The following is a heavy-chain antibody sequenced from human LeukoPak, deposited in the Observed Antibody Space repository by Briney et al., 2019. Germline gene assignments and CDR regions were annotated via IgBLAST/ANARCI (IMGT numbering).Heavy chain of an antibody. D-gene: IGHD2-15*01. CDR3: ARGGFHHGFDF. CDR1: GYSFREYW. CDR2: IDPKTGHP. J-gene: IGHJ4*02. Sequence: GASVKVSCKASGYSFREYWMHWVRQAPGQGLEWVGWIDPKTGHPNYAQKFQGRVTVPPDTSITTFYMELSWLTSDDTAVYYCARGGFHHGFDFWGQGTVVTVSS. V-gene: IGHV1-2*02.